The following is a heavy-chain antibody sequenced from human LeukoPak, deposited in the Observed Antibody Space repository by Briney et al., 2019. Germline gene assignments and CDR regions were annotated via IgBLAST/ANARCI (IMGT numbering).Heavy chain of an antibody. CDR2: IYYSGST. D-gene: IGHD3-22*01. CDR3: AKDLEVVYYDSSGRRPQGY. J-gene: IGHJ4*02. CDR1: GGSISSSSYY. V-gene: IGHV4-39*07. Sequence: SETLSLTCTVSGGSISSSSYYWGWIRQPPGKGLEWIGSIYYSGSTYYNPSLKSRVTISVDTSKNQFSLKLSSVTAADTAVYYCAKDLEVVYYDSSGRRPQGYWGQGTLVTVSS.